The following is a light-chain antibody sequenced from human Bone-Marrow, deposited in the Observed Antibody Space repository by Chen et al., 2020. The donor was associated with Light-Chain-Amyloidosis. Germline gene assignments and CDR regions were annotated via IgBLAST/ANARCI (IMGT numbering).Light chain of an antibody. CDR1: QSVSSY. CDR2: DAS. Sequence: EIVLTQSPATLSLSPGERATLSCRASQSVSSYLAWYQQKPGQAPRLLSYDASNRATGIPDRFSGSGSGTDFTLTISSLEPEDFAVYYCQQRSNWPPLTFGQGTRLEIK. V-gene: IGKV3-11*01. CDR3: QQRSNWPPLT. J-gene: IGKJ5*01.